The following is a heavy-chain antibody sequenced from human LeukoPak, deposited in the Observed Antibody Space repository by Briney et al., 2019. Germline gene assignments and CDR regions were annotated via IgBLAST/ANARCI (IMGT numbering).Heavy chain of an antibody. Sequence: PSVKVSCKASGYTFTGFYMHWVPQAPGQGLECMGWINPNRGGTNYAQKFQGRVTMTRDTSISTAYMELSRLRSDDTAVYYCARASLGRSSTSCSGYWGQGTLVTASS. CDR1: GYTFTGFY. D-gene: IGHD2-2*01. CDR3: ARASLGRSSTSCSGY. CDR2: INPNRGGT. J-gene: IGHJ4*02. V-gene: IGHV1-2*02.